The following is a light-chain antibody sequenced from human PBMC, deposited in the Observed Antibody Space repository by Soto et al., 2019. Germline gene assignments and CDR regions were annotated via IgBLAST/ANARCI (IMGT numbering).Light chain of an antibody. CDR2: SAS. CDR1: QSVSDN. CDR3: QQYNDWPIT. J-gene: IGKJ5*01. V-gene: IGKV3-15*01. Sequence: EIIMTQSPATLSVSPGERVTLSFRASQSVSDNVAWYQQRPGQSPRLLMHSASARAAGLPARFSGSGSGTEFSLSIHSLQSEDFAVYFCQQYNDWPITFGQGTRLEIK.